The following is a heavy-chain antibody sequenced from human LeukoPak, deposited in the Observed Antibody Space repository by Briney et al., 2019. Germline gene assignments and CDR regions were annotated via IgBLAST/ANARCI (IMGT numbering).Heavy chain of an antibody. CDR2: INHSGST. V-gene: IGHV4-34*01. D-gene: IGHD3-10*01. CDR1: GGSFSGYY. J-gene: IGHJ4*02. Sequence: SETLSLTCAVYGGSFSGYYWSWIRQPPGKGLEWIGEINHSGSTNYNPSLKSRVTISVDTSKKQFSLKLSSVTAADTAVYYLARRMVRGGGFGYWGQGTLVTVSS. CDR3: ARRMVRGGGFGY.